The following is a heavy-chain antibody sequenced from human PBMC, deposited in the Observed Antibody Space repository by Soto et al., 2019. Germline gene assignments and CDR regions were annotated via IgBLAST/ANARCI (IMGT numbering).Heavy chain of an antibody. Sequence: ASLKVYCKPSCDTFTSYGISWVRQAPGQGLEWMGWISTNSGGTNYAQKFQGRVTMTRDTSISTAYMELSSLTTEDTAVYYCCRHDARWGSCDYWGQGTRVNVSS. J-gene: IGHJ4*02. V-gene: IGHV1-2*02. CDR2: ISTNSGGT. CDR1: CDTFTSYG. D-gene: IGHD2-21*01. CDR3: CRHDARWGSCDY.